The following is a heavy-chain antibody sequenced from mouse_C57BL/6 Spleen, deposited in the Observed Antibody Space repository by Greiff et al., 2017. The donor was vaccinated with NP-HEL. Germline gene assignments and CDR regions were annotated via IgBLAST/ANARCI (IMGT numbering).Heavy chain of an antibody. CDR1: GFTFSDYG. CDR2: ISSGSSTI. D-gene: IGHD4-1*01. J-gene: IGHJ2*01. CDR3: AMNWDGYFDD. V-gene: IGHV5-17*01. Sequence: EVQLVESGGGLVKPGGSLKLSCAASGFTFSDYGMHWVRQAPEKGLEWVAYISSGSSTIYYADTVKGRFTISRDNAKNTLFLQMTSLRSEDTAMYYCAMNWDGYFDDWGQGTTLTVAS.